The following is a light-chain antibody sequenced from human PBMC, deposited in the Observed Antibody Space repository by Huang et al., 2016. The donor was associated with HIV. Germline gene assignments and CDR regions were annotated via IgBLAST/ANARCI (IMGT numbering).Light chain of an antibody. CDR1: PGISSD. Sequence: AIRLTQSPSSLSASTGDRVTITCRASPGISSDLAWYQQKPGKAPKLLISSASTLQSGVPSRFSGSGFGTDFTLTISSLQSKDLGTYHCQQYYTYPHSFGQGTKLEIK. J-gene: IGKJ2*03. V-gene: IGKV1-8*01. CDR2: SAS. CDR3: QQYYTYPHS.